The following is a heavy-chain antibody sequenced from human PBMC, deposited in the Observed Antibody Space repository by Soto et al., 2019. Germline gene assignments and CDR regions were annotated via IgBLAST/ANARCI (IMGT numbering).Heavy chain of an antibody. J-gene: IGHJ6*02. Sequence: QVQLVQSGTEVKKPGSSAKVSCKASGGTFSNYVISWVRQAPGQGLEWMGGIIPLFGTTDYAKKFQGRIAITADESTTAVYMDLSSLIFEDTAVYFGEIDVGSGELYVVWGQGTTVIVSS. CDR3: EIDVGSGELYVV. CDR1: GGTFSNYV. V-gene: IGHV1-69*01. D-gene: IGHD3-10*01. CDR2: IIPLFGTT.